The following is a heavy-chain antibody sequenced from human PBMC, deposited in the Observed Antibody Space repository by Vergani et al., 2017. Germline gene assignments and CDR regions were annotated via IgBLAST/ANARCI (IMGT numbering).Heavy chain of an antibody. CDR2: IYYSGST. V-gene: IGHV4-31*03. D-gene: IGHD3-22*01. CDR3: ARDVTQKYDSTSVGFDP. CDR1: GGSISSGGYY. J-gene: IGHJ5*02. Sequence: QVQLQESGPGLVKPSQTLSLTCTVSGGSISSGGYYWSWIRQHPGKGLEWIGYIYYSGSTYYNPSLKSRVTISVDTSKNQFSLKLSSVTASDTAVYYCARDVTQKYDSTSVGFDPWGQGTLVTVSS.